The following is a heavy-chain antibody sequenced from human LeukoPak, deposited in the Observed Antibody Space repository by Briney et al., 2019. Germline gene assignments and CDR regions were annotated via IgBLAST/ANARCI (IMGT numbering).Heavy chain of an antibody. CDR3: ARRDNYDY. D-gene: IGHD2-15*01. CDR2: INSDGSST. CDR1: GFTSNTYV. V-gene: IGHV3-74*01. Sequence: GGSLRLSCAASGFTSNTYVMSWVRQPPGKGLVWVSRINSDGSSTSYADSVKGRFTISRDNAKNTLYLQMNSLRAEDTAVYYCARRDNYDYWGQGTLVTVSS. J-gene: IGHJ4*02.